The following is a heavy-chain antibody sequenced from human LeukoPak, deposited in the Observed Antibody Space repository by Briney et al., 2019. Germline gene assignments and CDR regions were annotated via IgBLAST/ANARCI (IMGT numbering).Heavy chain of an antibody. CDR1: GGSISSYY. Sequence: SETLSLTCTVSGGSISSYYWSWIRQPPGKGLEWIGYIYYSGSTNYNPSLKSRVTISVDTSKNQFSLKLSSVTAADTAVYYCARLPTIFGVVIDYYMDVWGKGTTVTVSS. V-gene: IGHV4-59*01. J-gene: IGHJ6*03. D-gene: IGHD3-3*01. CDR2: IYYSGST. CDR3: ARLPTIFGVVIDYYMDV.